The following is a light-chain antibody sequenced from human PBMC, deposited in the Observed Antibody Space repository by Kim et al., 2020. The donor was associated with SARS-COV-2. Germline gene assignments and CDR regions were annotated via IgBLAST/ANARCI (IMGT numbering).Light chain of an antibody. CDR1: NIGSKS. CDR2: YDS. Sequence: SYELTQPPSVSVAPGKTARITCGGNNIGSKSVHWYQQKPGQAPVLVIYYDSDRPSGIPERFSGSNSGNTATLTISRVEAGDEADYYCQVWDSRSDLYVFGTGTKVTV. J-gene: IGLJ1*01. CDR3: QVWDSRSDLYV. V-gene: IGLV3-21*04.